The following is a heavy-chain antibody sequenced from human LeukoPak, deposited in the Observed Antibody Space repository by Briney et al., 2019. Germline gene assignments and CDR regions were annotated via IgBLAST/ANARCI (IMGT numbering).Heavy chain of an antibody. CDR1: GYSFSSFW. Sequence: GESLKISCEGSGYSFSSFWIAWVRQMPGKGLEWMGIIFPGDSDTRYRPSLQGQVTISVDKSIDTAFLQWSSLKASDSAIYYCARLTSFADLLTATRRSWFDPWDQGTLVTVSS. CDR3: ARLTSFADLLTATRRSWFDP. CDR2: IFPGDSDT. D-gene: IGHD2-21*02. J-gene: IGHJ5*02. V-gene: IGHV5-51*01.